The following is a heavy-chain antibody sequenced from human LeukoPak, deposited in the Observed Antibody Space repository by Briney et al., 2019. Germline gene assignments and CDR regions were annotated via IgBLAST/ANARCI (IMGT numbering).Heavy chain of an antibody. V-gene: IGHV3-23*01. CDR3: AKQLGYRSDGSCYFPY. Sequence: PGGSLRLSCAASGFPFSSSAMSWVRQAPGKGLEWVSAISNNGGYTYYADSVQGRLTISRDNSKSTLCLQMNSLRAEDTAVYYCAKQLGYRSDGSCYFPYWGQGTLVTVSS. J-gene: IGHJ4*02. D-gene: IGHD2-15*01. CDR1: GFPFSSSA. CDR2: ISNNGGYT.